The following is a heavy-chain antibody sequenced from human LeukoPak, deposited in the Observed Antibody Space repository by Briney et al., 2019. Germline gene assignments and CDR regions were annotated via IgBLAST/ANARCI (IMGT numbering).Heavy chain of an antibody. CDR1: GFIFSSYE. CDR3: ARSGSGYFDY. Sequence: GGSLRLSCAASGFIFSSYEMNWVRQAPGKGLEWVSSISSSSSYIYYADSVKGRFTISRDNAKNSLYLQMNSLRAEDTAVYYCARSGSGYFDYWGQGSLVTVSS. V-gene: IGHV3-21*01. CDR2: ISSSSSYI. J-gene: IGHJ4*02.